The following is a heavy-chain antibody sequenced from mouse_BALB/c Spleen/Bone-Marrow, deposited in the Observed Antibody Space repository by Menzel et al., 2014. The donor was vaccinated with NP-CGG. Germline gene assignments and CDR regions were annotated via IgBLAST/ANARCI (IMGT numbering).Heavy chain of an antibody. V-gene: IGHV5-6*01. CDR3: ARPYDFGAWFAY. CDR2: ISSGGSYT. D-gene: IGHD2-4*01. J-gene: IGHJ3*01. Sequence: EVQLQESGGDLVKPGGSLKLSCAASGFTFSSYGMSWVRQTPDKRLEWVATISSGGSYTYYPDSVKGRFTISRDNAKNTLYLQMSSLKSEDTAMYYCARPYDFGAWFAYWGQGTLVTVSA. CDR1: GFTFSSYG.